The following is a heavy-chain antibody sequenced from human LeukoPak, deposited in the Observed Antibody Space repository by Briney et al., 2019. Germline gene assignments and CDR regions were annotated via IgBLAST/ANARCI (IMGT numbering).Heavy chain of an antibody. Sequence: GGSLRLSCVVSGFTFSDYWMNWVRQAPGKGLEWVASINQNGGEKSYVDSVKGRFTISRDNPKNSLYLQMNSLRTEDTALYYCAKESGYSGYDLYYYYYMDVWGKGTTVTVSS. J-gene: IGHJ6*03. CDR3: AKESGYSGYDLYYYYYMDV. D-gene: IGHD5-12*01. CDR2: INQNGGEK. V-gene: IGHV3-7*03. CDR1: GFTFSDYW.